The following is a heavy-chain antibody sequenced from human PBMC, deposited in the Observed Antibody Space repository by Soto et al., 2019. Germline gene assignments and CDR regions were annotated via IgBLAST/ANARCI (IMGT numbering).Heavy chain of an antibody. CDR3: ARESTETTFSSWFDP. D-gene: IGHD4-17*01. CDR1: GGHIGSYY. J-gene: IGHJ5*02. V-gene: IGHV4-59*01. Sequence: ASETLSLTCTVSGGHIGSYYWSWIRQPPGKGLEWIGYINANGNTDYNPSLKGRVTMSLDTSRNEFSLSLAPVTAVDTAVYFCARESTETTFSSWFDPWGQGTLVTVSS. CDR2: INANGNT.